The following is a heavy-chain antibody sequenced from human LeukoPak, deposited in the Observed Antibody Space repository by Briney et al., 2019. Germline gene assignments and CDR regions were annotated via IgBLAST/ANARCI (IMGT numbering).Heavy chain of an antibody. Sequence: ASVKVSCKASGYTFTGYYMHWVRQAPGQGLEWMGWIYPNSGGTNYAQKFQGRVTMTRDTSISTAYMELSRLRSDDTAVYYCARDKTNSDAFDIWGQGTMVTVSS. D-gene: IGHD4-23*01. CDR3: ARDKTNSDAFDI. CDR2: IYPNSGGT. J-gene: IGHJ3*02. V-gene: IGHV1-2*02. CDR1: GYTFTGYY.